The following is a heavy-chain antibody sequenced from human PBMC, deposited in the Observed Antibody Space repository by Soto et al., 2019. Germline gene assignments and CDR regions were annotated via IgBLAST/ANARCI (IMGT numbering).Heavy chain of an antibody. V-gene: IGHV1-69*01. J-gene: IGHJ4*02. Sequence: QVQLVQSGAEVKKPGSSVKVSCKASGGTFSSYAISWVRQAPGQGLEWMGGIIPIFGTANYAQKFQGRVTITADESTSTAYMERSSLRSEDTAVYYCARERRRGGGDYYFDYWGQGTLVTVSS. CDR3: ARERRRGGGDYYFDY. CDR2: IIPIFGTA. D-gene: IGHD3-16*01. CDR1: GGTFSSYA.